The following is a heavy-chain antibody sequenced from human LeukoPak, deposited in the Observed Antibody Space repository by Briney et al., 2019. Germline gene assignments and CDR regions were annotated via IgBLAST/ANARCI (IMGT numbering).Heavy chain of an antibody. Sequence: SETLSLTCTVSGGSISSGSYYWSWIRQPAGKGLEWIGRIYTSGSTNYNPSLKSRVTISVDTSKNQFSLKLSSVTAADTAVYYCATEGYYYDSSNYFQTYWGQGTLVTVSS. V-gene: IGHV4-61*02. CDR3: ATEGYYYDSSNYFQTY. CDR1: GGSISSGSYY. D-gene: IGHD3-22*01. CDR2: IYTSGST. J-gene: IGHJ4*02.